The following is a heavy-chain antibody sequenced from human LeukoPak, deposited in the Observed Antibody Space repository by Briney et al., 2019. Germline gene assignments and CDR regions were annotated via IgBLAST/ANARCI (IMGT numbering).Heavy chain of an antibody. D-gene: IGHD3-16*02. Sequence: ASVKVSCKASGYTFTGYYMHWVRQAPGQGLEWMGWINPNSGGTNYAQKFQGRVTMTRDTSIRTAYMELSRLRSDDPAVYYCARGARYDYVWGSYRRSGIQTFDYWGQGTLVTVSS. CDR3: ARGARYDYVWGSYRRSGIQTFDY. V-gene: IGHV1-2*02. J-gene: IGHJ4*02. CDR2: INPNSGGT. CDR1: GYTFTGYY.